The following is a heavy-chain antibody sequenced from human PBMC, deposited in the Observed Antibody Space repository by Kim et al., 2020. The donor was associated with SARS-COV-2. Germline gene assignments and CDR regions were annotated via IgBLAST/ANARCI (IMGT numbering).Heavy chain of an antibody. CDR1: GFTFSSYS. J-gene: IGHJ6*02. V-gene: IGHV3-21*01. CDR3: AGQVAVAGTGYYYYYGMDV. Sequence: GGSLRLSCAASGFTFSSYSMNWVRQAPGKGLEWVSSISSSSSYIYYADSVKGRFTISRDNAKNSLYLQMNSLRAEDTAVYYCAGQVAVAGTGYYYYYGMDVGGQGTTVTVSS. D-gene: IGHD6-19*01. CDR2: ISSSSSYI.